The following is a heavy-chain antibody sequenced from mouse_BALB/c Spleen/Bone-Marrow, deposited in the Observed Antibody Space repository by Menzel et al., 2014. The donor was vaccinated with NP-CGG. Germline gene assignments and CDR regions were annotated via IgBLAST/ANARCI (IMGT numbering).Heavy chain of an antibody. D-gene: IGHD1-2*01. V-gene: IGHV5-4*02. J-gene: IGHJ3*01. CDR2: ISDGGSYT. CDR1: GFTFSDYY. CDR3: ARGGAHYYGRGFTY. Sequence: EVKLMESGGNLVKPGGSLKLSCAASGFTFSDYYMYWVRQTPEKRLEWVATISDGGSYTYYPDSVKGRFTISRDNAKNSRYLQMNSLKSEDSAMYYCARGGAHYYGRGFTYWGQGTLVTVSA.